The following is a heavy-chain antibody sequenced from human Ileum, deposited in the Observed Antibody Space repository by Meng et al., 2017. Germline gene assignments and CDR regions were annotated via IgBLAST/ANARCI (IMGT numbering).Heavy chain of an antibody. J-gene: IGHJ5*02. CDR2: INSDGGGG. CDR1: GFTFSSYS. Sequence: VQLVESGGGLVKPGGSLRLSCAASGFTFSSYSMNWVRQAPGKGLEWVSRINSDGGGGTYADFVKGRFTISRDNAKNTLYLQMYSLTVDDTAIYYCVCFGGFSGFDPWGQGTLVTVSS. D-gene: IGHD3-10*01. V-gene: IGHV3-74*02. CDR3: VCFGGFSGFDP.